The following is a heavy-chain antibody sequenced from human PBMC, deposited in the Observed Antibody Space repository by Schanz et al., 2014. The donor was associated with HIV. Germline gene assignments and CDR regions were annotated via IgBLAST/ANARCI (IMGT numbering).Heavy chain of an antibody. V-gene: IGHV3-33*01. J-gene: IGHJ5*02. Sequence: QVQLVESGGGVVQPGRSLRLSCAASGFIFSRYGMYWVRQAPGKGLEWGAVIWHDGSNKYYADSVKGRFSISRDNSKNTVYLQMNSLRAEDTAVYYCARDQGTTWISGGNWFAPWGQGTLVTVSS. D-gene: IGHD1-1*01. CDR3: ARDQGTTWISGGNWFAP. CDR2: IWHDGSNK. CDR1: GFIFSRYG.